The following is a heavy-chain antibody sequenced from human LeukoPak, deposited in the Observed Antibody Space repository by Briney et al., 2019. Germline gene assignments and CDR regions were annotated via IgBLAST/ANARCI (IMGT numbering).Heavy chain of an antibody. V-gene: IGHV5-51*01. Sequence: GESLKISCKGSGYSFTSYWIGWVRQMPGKGLEWMGIIYPGDSDTRYSPSFQGQVTISADKSISTAYLQWSSLKASDTAMYYCARAPYSGGYYAGFEYWGQGTLVTVSS. J-gene: IGHJ4*02. CDR1: GYSFTSYW. CDR3: ARAPYSGGYYAGFEY. D-gene: IGHD1-26*01. CDR2: IYPGDSDT.